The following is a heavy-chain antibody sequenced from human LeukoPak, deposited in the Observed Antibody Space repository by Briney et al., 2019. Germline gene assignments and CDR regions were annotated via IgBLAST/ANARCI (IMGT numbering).Heavy chain of an antibody. CDR3: ARSGIYGSGSPYNLAMGWNFDL. CDR1: GFTFDDYG. CDR2: SNWNGGNT. V-gene: IGHV3-20*04. D-gene: IGHD3-10*01. Sequence: PGGSLRLSCAASGFTFDDYGMSWVRQGPGRGLEWVSGSNWNGGNTGYADSVKGRFTISRDNAKNSLYLQMNSLRAEDTALYYCARSGIYGSGSPYNLAMGWNFDLWGRGTLVTVSS. J-gene: IGHJ2*01.